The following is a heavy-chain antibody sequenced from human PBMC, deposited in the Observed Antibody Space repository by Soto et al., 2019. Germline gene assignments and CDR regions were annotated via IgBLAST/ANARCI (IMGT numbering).Heavy chain of an antibody. D-gene: IGHD6-13*01. CDR3: ARAIAAAGMHYYYGMDV. Sequence: GGSLRLSCAASGFTFSSYDMHWVRQATGIGLEWVSAIGTAGDTYYPGSVKGRFTISRENAKNSLYLQMNSLRAGDTAVYYCARAIAAAGMHYYYGMDVWGQGTTVTVS. CDR2: IGTAGDT. J-gene: IGHJ6*02. V-gene: IGHV3-13*01. CDR1: GFTFSSYD.